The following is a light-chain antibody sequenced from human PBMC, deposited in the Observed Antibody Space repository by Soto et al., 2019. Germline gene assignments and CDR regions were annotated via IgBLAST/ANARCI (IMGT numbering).Light chain of an antibody. CDR3: QQRSNWPPMYT. V-gene: IGKV3-11*01. CDR1: QSVSSY. Sequence: EIVLTQSPATLSLSPGERATLSCRASQSVSSYLAWYQQKPGQAPRLLIYDASNRATGIPARFSGSGSGTDFTLTISSLEPEDFAVYYCQQRSNWPPMYTFGQGTKVAIK. CDR2: DAS. J-gene: IGKJ2*01.